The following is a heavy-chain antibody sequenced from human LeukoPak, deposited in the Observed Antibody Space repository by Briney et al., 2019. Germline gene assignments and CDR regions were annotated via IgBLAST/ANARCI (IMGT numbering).Heavy chain of an antibody. V-gene: IGHV1-46*01. CDR1: GYTFTSYY. J-gene: IGHJ4*02. CDR2: INPSGGST. D-gene: IGHD6-6*01. Sequence: GASVKVSYKASGYTFTSYYMHWVRQAPGQGLEWMGIINPSGGSTSYAQKFQGRVTMTRDMSTSTVYMELSSLRSEDTAVYYCARDSPIAARPFDYWGQGTLVTVSS. CDR3: ARDSPIAARPFDY.